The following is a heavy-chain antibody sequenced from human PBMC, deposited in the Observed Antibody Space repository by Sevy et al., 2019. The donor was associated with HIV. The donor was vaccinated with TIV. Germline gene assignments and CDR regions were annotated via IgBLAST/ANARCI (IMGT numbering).Heavy chain of an antibody. J-gene: IGHJ5*02. Sequence: SETLSLTCTVSGDSISSYYWSWIRQPAGKGLEWIGRIYTSGSTNYNPSLKSRVTMSVDTSKNQFSLKLSSVTAADTAVYYCATGQNPNWFDPWGQGTLVTVSS. V-gene: IGHV4-4*07. CDR1: GDSISSYY. CDR2: IYTSGST. CDR3: ATGQNPNWFDP.